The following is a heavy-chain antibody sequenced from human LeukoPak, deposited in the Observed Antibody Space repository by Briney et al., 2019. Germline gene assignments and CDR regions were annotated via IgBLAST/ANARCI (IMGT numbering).Heavy chain of an antibody. J-gene: IGHJ6*02. Sequence: SETLSLTCTVSGGSISIYYWSWIRHPAGKGLEWIGRIYTSGSTNYNPSRKSRVTMSVDTSKNQFSLKLSSVTAADTAVYYCARDPGYSYGRDYYYGMDVWGQGTTVTVSS. V-gene: IGHV4-4*07. D-gene: IGHD5-18*01. CDR3: ARDPGYSYGRDYYYGMDV. CDR2: IYTSGST. CDR1: GGSISIYY.